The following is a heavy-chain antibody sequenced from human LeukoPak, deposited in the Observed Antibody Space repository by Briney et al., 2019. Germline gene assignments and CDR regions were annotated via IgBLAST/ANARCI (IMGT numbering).Heavy chain of an antibody. CDR3: AKDRRSGYSSSWYYFDY. Sequence: PGRSLRLSCAASGFTFDDYAMHWVRQAPGKGLEWVSGFSWNSGSIGYANSVKGRFTISRDNAKNSLYLQMNSLRAEDMALYYCAKDRRSGYSSSWYYFDYWGQGTLVTVSS. J-gene: IGHJ4*02. D-gene: IGHD6-13*01. V-gene: IGHV3-9*03. CDR1: GFTFDDYA. CDR2: FSWNSGSI.